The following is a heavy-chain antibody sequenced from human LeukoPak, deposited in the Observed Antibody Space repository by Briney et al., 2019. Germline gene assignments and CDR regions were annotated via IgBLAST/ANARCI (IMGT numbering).Heavy chain of an antibody. D-gene: IGHD3-10*01. CDR3: ARVLWFGELLVWTLGY. V-gene: IGHV1-3*01. CDR2: INAGNGNT. CDR1: GYTFTSYA. Sequence: GASVKVSCKASGYTFTSYAMHWVRQAPGQRLEWMGWINAGNGNTKYSQKFQGRVTITRDTSASTAYMELSSLRSEDTAVYYCARVLWFGELLVWTLGYWGQGTLVTVSS. J-gene: IGHJ4*02.